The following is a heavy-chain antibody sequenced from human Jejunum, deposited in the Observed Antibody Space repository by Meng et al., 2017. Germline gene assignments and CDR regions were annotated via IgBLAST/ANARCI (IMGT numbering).Heavy chain of an antibody. CDR1: GCTLSNSA. Sequence: EVQLGWSGGGLVKPGGSLSLSCAASGCTLSNSAMSWVRQVPGKGLEWVSVISGSDGRTYYADSVRGRFTISRDTSKNTLYLQMISLRAEDTAVYYCAKLTSLWGQGTLVTVSS. CDR2: ISGSDGRT. D-gene: IGHD3-16*01. CDR3: AKLTSL. J-gene: IGHJ4*02. V-gene: IGHV3-23*04.